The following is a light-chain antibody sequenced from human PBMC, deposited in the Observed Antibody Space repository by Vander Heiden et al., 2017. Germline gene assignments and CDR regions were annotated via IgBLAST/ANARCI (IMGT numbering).Light chain of an antibody. J-gene: IGKJ2*01. V-gene: IGKV1-39*01. CDR2: AAS. CDR3: QQSYSTPYT. CDR1: QSISSY. Sequence: EIQMTQSPSSLSASVGDRVTITCRASQSISSYLNWYQQKSGKVPKFLIYAASSLQSGVPSRFSGSGSGTDFTLTINSLQPEDFATYYCQQSYSTPYTFGQGTKLEIK.